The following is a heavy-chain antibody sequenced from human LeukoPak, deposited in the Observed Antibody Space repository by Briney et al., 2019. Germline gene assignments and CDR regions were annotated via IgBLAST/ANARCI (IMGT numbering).Heavy chain of an antibody. CDR2: IMPLFGTA. V-gene: IGHV1-69*05. D-gene: IGHD4-17*01. Sequence: AISWVRQAPGQGLEWLGGIMPLFGTAGYAQKFQGRVTITKDESTRTVYLELRSLTSDDTAVYYCARDVHGDYGSGWFDPWGQGTLVSVSS. CDR1: A. J-gene: IGHJ5*02. CDR3: ARDVHGDYGSGWFDP.